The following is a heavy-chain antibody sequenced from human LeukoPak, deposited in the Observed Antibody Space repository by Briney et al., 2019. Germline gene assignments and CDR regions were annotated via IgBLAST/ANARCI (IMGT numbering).Heavy chain of an antibody. Sequence: SETLSLTCTVSGGSISSYYWSWIRQPPGKGLEWIGYIYYSGSTNYNPSLKSRVTISVDTSKNQFSLKLSSVTAADTAVYYCARGRGFGELFDWFDPWGQGTLVTVSS. D-gene: IGHD3-10*01. J-gene: IGHJ5*02. CDR2: IYYSGST. CDR1: GGSISSYY. V-gene: IGHV4-59*01. CDR3: ARGRGFGELFDWFDP.